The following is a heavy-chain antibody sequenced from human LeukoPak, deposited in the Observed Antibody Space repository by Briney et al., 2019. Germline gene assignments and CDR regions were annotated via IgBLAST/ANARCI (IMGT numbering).Heavy chain of an antibody. CDR3: GRRTYYDTLTGYNYWYFDL. J-gene: IGHJ2*01. CDR2: SNYRGST. V-gene: IGHV4-59*01. D-gene: IGHD3-9*01. Sequence: SETLSLTCTVSGGSISSYYRSWIRQPPGKGLEGIGYSNYRGSTDYNPSLKSRVTFSVDTSKNQFSLRLTSVTAADTAVYYCGRRTYYDTLTGYNYWYFDLWGRGTLVTVSS. CDR1: GGSISSYY.